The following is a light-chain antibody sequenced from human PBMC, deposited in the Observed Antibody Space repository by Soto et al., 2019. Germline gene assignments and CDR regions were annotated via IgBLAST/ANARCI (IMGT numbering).Light chain of an antibody. CDR1: QRVSRN. J-gene: IGKJ1*01. CDR3: QQYNNWPQT. CDR2: GAS. Sequence: EIVMTQSPDTLSVSPGERATVSCRASQRVSRNLAWYQQKPGQAPRLLIYGASTRATDIPARFSGSGSGTEFTLTISSLQSEDFAVYYCQQYNNWPQTFGQGTKVEIK. V-gene: IGKV3-15*01.